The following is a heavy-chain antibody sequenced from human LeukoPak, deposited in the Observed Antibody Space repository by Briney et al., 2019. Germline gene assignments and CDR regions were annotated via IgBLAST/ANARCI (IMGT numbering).Heavy chain of an antibody. CDR2: IYYSGST. J-gene: IGHJ6*02. Sequence: SETLSLTCTVSGGSVSSGSYYWSWIRQPPGKGLEWIGYIYYSGSTNYNPSLKSRVTISVDTSKNQFSLKLSSVTAADTAVYYCARGTDTAMRYYYYYGMDVWGQGTTVTVSS. V-gene: IGHV4-61*01. CDR1: GGSVSSGSYY. D-gene: IGHD5-18*01. CDR3: ARGTDTAMRYYYYYGMDV.